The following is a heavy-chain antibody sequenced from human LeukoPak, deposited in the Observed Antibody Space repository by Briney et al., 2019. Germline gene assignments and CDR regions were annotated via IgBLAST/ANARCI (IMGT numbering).Heavy chain of an antibody. J-gene: IGHJ4*02. CDR2: INSNSGGT. D-gene: IGHD6-13*01. CDR3: AREAPGIAAAGTPPYFDY. CDR1: GYTFTDYY. V-gene: IGHV1-2*02. Sequence: ASVKVSCKASGYTFTDYYMHWVRQAPGQGLEWMGWINSNSGGTNYAQKFQGRVTMTRDTSISTAYMELSRLRSDDTAVYYCAREAPGIAAAGTPPYFDYWGQGTLVTVSS.